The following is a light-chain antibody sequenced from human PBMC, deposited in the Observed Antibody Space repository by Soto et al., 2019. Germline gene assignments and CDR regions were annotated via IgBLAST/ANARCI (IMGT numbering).Light chain of an antibody. V-gene: IGKV3-20*01. J-gene: IGKJ1*01. CDR2: GAS. CDR1: QSVSSSY. Sequence: VVTQSPGTLSLSPGERATLSCRASQSVSSSYLAWYQQKPGQAPRLLIYGASSRATGIPDRFSGSGSGTDFTLTTSRLEPEDFAVYYCQQYGSSPSWTFGQGTKVDIK. CDR3: QQYGSSPSWT.